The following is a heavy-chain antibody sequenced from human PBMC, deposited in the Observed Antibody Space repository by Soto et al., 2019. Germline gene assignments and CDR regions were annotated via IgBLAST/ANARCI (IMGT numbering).Heavy chain of an antibody. Sequence: EGSLRLSCAASGFTFSSYAMSWVRQAPGKGLEWVSAISGSGGSTYYADSVKGRFTISRDNSKNTLYLQMNSLRAEDTAVYYCAKPTLRDYYDSSGYAYFDYWGQGTLVTVSS. J-gene: IGHJ4*02. CDR3: AKPTLRDYYDSSGYAYFDY. V-gene: IGHV3-23*01. D-gene: IGHD3-22*01. CDR1: GFTFSSYA. CDR2: ISGSGGST.